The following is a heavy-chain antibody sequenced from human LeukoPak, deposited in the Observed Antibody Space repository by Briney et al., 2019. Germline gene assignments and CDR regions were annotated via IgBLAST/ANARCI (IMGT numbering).Heavy chain of an antibody. D-gene: IGHD3-22*01. Sequence: SETLSLTCTVSGGSISSSSYYWGWIRQPPGKGLEWIGSIYYSGSTYYNPSLKSRVTISVDTSKNQFSLKLSSVTAADTAVYYCARSNYYDSSGYYYGYFDYWGQGTLVTVSS. J-gene: IGHJ4*02. CDR2: IYYSGST. CDR3: ARSNYYDSSGYYYGYFDY. V-gene: IGHV4-39*07. CDR1: GGSISSSSYY.